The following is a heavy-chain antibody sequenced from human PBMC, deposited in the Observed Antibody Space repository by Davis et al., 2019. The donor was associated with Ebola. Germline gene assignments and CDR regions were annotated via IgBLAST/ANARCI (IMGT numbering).Heavy chain of an antibody. V-gene: IGHV3-48*02. D-gene: IGHD5-24*01. CDR1: GFAFTRHS. CDR2: ISSSGDDR. J-gene: IGHJ2*01. Sequence: GESLKISCAASGFAFTRHSMNWVRQAPGKGLEWIAFISSSGDDRYYADSVRGRFTVSRDNAKYSLFLQLNSLRDEDTAQYYCARDAEDGSGNWFFDFRGRGALVTVSS. CDR3: ARDAEDGSGNWFFDF.